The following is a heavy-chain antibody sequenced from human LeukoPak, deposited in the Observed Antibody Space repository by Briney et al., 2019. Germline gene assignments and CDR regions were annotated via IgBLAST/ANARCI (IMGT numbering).Heavy chain of an antibody. CDR3: ARVVVDFWSGYYIERGGWFDP. CDR2: IKQDGSEK. J-gene: IGHJ5*02. CDR1: GFTFSSYW. Sequence: GGSLRLSCAAFGFTFSSYWMSWVRQAPGKGLEWVANIKQDGSEKYYVDSVKGRFTISRDNAKNSLYLQMNSLRAEDTAVYYCARVVVDFWSGYYIERGGWFDPWGQGTLVTVSS. D-gene: IGHD3-3*01. V-gene: IGHV3-7*01.